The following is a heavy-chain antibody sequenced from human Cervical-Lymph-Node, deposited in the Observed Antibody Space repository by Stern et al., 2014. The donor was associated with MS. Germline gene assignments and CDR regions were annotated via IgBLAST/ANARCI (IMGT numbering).Heavy chain of an antibody. D-gene: IGHD6-19*01. V-gene: IGHV7-4-1*02. CDR3: ARGFSSGWYTSGYFDL. J-gene: IGHJ2*01. CDR1: GYNFSTYA. Sequence: MQLVESGSELKKPGASVKVSCKASGYNFSTYAINWVRQAPGQGLEWMGWIHTSTGNPTYAQGFTGRFVFSLDTSVSTAYLQISRLKAEDTAVYYCARGFSSGWYTSGYFDLWGRGTLVTVS. CDR2: IHTSTGNP.